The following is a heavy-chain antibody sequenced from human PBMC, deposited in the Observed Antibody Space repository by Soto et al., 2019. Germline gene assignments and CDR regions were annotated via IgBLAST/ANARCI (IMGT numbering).Heavy chain of an antibody. J-gene: IGHJ4*02. CDR1: GFTFSNYW. CDR2: INKDGSQT. CDR3: VKEIAAAQ. Sequence: EVQLVESGGALVQPGGSLRLTCATSGFTFSNYWMTWVRQAPGKGLEWVANINKDGSQTSFVDSVKGRLTIFRDNAKSSLYLQMNSLRGENTTKNYCVKEIAAAQWGQGTLVTVSS. D-gene: IGHD6-25*01. V-gene: IGHV3-7*01.